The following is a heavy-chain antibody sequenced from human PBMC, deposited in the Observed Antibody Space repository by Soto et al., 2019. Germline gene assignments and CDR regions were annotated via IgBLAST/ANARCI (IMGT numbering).Heavy chain of an antibody. CDR3: ATLPGLAVVGPNFHH. CDR2: VHYSGST. J-gene: IGHJ1*01. V-gene: IGHV4-59*08. CDR1: GGSINNYY. D-gene: IGHD6-19*01. Sequence: SETLSLTCTVSGGSINNYYWSWIRQPPGKGLEWIGYVHYSGSTNYNPSLKRRVTMSIDTSKNQFSLKLSSVTAADTAVYHCATLPGLAVVGPNFHHCGQGTLVTVSS.